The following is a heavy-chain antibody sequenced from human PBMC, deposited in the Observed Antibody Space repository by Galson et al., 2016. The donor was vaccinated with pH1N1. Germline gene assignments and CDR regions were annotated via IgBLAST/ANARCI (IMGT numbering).Heavy chain of an antibody. D-gene: IGHD2-21*02. J-gene: IGHJ4*02. CDR2: INPNRGGT. CDR1: GYTFTGYY. CDR3: ATYQTAITETSTQVMVY. V-gene: IGHV1-2*02. Sequence: SVKVSCKASGYTFTGYYIHWIRQAPGQGLEWMGWINPNRGGTNYAPKFQGRVTMTRDTSITTAYLEVSNLTSDDTAVFYCATYQTAITETSTQVMVYWGQGALVTVSS.